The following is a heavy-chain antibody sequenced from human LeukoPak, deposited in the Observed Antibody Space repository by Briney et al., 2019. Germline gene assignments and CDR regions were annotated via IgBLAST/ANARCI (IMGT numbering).Heavy chain of an antibody. J-gene: IGHJ4*02. CDR3: ARDTERYCSGGSCEPRGY. Sequence: PGGSLRLSCAASGFTVSSNYMSWVRQAPGKGLEWVSVIYSGGSTYYADSVKGRFTISRDNSKNTLYLQMNSLRAEDTAVYYCARDTERYCSGGSCEPRGYWGQGTLVTVSS. CDR2: IYSGGST. V-gene: IGHV3-66*01. D-gene: IGHD2-15*01. CDR1: GFTVSSNY.